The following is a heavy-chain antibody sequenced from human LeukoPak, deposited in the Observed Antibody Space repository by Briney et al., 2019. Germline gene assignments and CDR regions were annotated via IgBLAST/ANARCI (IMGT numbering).Heavy chain of an antibody. J-gene: IGHJ4*02. V-gene: IGHV1-2*02. D-gene: IGHD4-23*01. CDR1: GYSFTGKY. CDR3: ARSSLNSFDS. CDR2: INPNSGDT. Sequence: APVKVSCKASGYSFTGKYMHWVRQAPGQGLEWMGWINPNSGDTNSAQKFQGRVTLTRDTSISTAYMELIGLRSDDTAVYYCARSSLNSFDSWGQGTLVTVSS.